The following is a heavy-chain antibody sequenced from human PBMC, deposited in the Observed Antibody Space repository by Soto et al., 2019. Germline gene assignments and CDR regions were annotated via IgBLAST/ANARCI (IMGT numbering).Heavy chain of an antibody. J-gene: IGHJ4*02. CDR3: VRHAQWIIRAY. CDR2: IHYGGST. Sequence: ETLSPTYTKSGGSRNRSGYDGVWLRQPPGKGLEWIGSIHYGGSTYYNPSLQSRLTLFVDTSKNQFSLKLSSVTAADTAVYYCVRHAQWIIRAYWGQGSLVTVSS. CDR1: GGSRNRSGYD. D-gene: IGHD5-12*01. V-gene: IGHV4-39*01.